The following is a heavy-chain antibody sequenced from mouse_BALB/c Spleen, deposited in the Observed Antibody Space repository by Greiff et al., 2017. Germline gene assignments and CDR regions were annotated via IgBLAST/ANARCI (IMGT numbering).Heavy chain of an antibody. D-gene: IGHD6-5*01. CDR2: ISSGGGST. V-gene: IGHV5-12-1*01. Sequence: EVKVVESGRGLVKPGGSLKLSCAASGFAFSSYDMSWVRQTPEKRLEWVAYISSGGGSTYYPDTVKGRFTISRDNAKNTLYLQMSSLKSEDTAMYYCARSYAFDYWGQGTTLTVSS. J-gene: IGHJ2*01. CDR1: GFAFSSYD. CDR3: ARSYAFDY.